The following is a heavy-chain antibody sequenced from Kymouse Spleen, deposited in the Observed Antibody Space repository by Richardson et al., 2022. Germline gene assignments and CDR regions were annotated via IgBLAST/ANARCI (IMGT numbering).Heavy chain of an antibody. CDR3: ARKRLELFDY. CDR1: GGSFSGYY. D-gene: IGHD1-7*01. J-gene: IGHJ4*02. CDR2: INHSGST. Sequence: QVQLQQWGAGLLKPSETLSLTCAVYGGSFSGYYWSWIRQPPGKGLEWIGEINHSGSTNYNPSLKSRVTISVDTSKNQFSLKLSSVTAADTAVYYCARKRLELFDYWGQGTLVTVSS. V-gene: IGHV4-34*01.